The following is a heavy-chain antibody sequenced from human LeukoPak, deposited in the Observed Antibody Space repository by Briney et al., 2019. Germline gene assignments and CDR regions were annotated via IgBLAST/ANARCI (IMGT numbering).Heavy chain of an antibody. CDR1: GFTFNSYS. D-gene: IGHD1-26*01. Sequence: PGGSLRLSCAASGFTFNSYSMHWVRQAPGKGLEWVTAISDDETYKFYADSVKGRFTISRDNSKNTLYLQMNSLRADDTAVYYCTRSGRGGAFDIWGQGTMVTVSS. V-gene: IGHV3-30-3*01. J-gene: IGHJ3*02. CDR3: TRSGRGGAFDI. CDR2: ISDDETYK.